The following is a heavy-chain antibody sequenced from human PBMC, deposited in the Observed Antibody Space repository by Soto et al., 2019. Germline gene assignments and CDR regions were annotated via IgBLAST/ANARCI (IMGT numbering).Heavy chain of an antibody. CDR1: GYTFTSYG. J-gene: IGHJ6*01. CDR2: ISAYNGNT. Sequence: GASVKVSCKASGYTFTSYGISWVRQAPGQGLEWMGWISAYNGNTNYAQKLQGRVTMATDTSTSTAYMELSSLRSDDTAVYYCARTEPRGYWLHHPFGSWGQRTKVNVSS. V-gene: IGHV1-18*01. D-gene: IGHD5-12*01. CDR3: ARTEPRGYWLHHPFGS.